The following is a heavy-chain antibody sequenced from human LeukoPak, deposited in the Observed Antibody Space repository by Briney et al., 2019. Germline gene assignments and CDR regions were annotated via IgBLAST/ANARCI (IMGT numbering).Heavy chain of an antibody. Sequence: GGSLRLSCAASGFTFSSYGMIWVRQAPGKGLEWVSGISGSGGSTYVADSVKGRFTVSRDNSKNTLYLHMHSLRADDTALYYCAKDLHGAFDYWGQGILVTVSS. CDR2: ISGSGGST. D-gene: IGHD3-10*01. CDR1: GFTFSSYG. J-gene: IGHJ4*02. CDR3: AKDLHGAFDY. V-gene: IGHV3-23*01.